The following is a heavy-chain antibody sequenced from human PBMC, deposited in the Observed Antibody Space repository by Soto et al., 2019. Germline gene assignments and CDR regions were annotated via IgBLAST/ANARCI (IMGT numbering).Heavy chain of an antibody. CDR2: STPCSGGV. J-gene: IGHJ4*02. Sequence: QMQLVQSGAEVKKTGSTVTVSCQALGNTFTYRYLHWGRQAPGQALEWMGSSTPCSGGVHYAQKFQERVTITRDRSINTAYMRMSSLGSEDTAMYYCATGGAGSGPFTWELPDHWGQGTLVTVSS. V-gene: IGHV1-45*02. D-gene: IGHD1-26*01. CDR1: GNTFTYRY. CDR3: ATGGAGSGPFTWELPDH.